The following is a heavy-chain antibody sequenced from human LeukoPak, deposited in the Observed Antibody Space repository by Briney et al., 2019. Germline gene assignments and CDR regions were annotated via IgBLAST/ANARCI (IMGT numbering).Heavy chain of an antibody. V-gene: IGHV1-69*05. Sequence: SVKVSCKASGGTFSSYAISWVRQAPGQGLEWMGGIIPIFGTANYAQKFRGRVTITTDESTSTAYMELSSLRSEDTAVYYCAREGDIDNWFDPWGQGTLVTVSS. J-gene: IGHJ5*02. CDR2: IIPIFGTA. D-gene: IGHD2-15*01. CDR3: AREGDIDNWFDP. CDR1: GGTFSSYA.